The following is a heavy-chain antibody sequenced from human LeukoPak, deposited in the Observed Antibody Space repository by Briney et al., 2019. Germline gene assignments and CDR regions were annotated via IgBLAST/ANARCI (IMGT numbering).Heavy chain of an antibody. CDR3: ARVYYYYYGMDV. Sequence: GGSLRLSCAASGFTFSSYAMHWVRQAPGKGLEWVAVISYDGSNKYYADSVKGRFTVSRDNSKNTLYLQMNSLRAEDTAVYYCARVYYYYYGMDVWGQGTTVTVSS. V-gene: IGHV3-30-3*01. CDR1: GFTFSSYA. CDR2: ISYDGSNK. J-gene: IGHJ6*02.